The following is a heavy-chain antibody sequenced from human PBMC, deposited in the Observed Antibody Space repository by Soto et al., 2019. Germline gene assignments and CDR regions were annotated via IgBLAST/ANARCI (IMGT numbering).Heavy chain of an antibody. J-gene: IGHJ6*02. V-gene: IGHV1-69*02. CDR2: IIPILDIP. CDR1: GGTFSRYT. D-gene: IGHD2-8*02. CDR3: ASHFTGVLVLGTSPPGGDNYGWDV. Sequence: QVQLVQSGAEVKKPGSSVKVSCKACGGTFSRYTFTWVRQAPGQGLEWMGRIIPILDIPNYAQNFQGRVTITADKSTSTAYMELSSLRSDDTAVYYCASHFTGVLVLGTSPPGGDNYGWDVWGQGTTVTVSS.